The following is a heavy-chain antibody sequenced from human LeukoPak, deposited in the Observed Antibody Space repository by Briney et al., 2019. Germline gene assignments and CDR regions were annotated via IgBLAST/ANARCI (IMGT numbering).Heavy chain of an antibody. D-gene: IGHD3-22*01. CDR2: INPDSGGT. CDR1: GYTFSGYY. V-gene: IGHV1-2*02. J-gene: IGHJ4*02. Sequence: GASVKVSCKASGYTFSGYYMHWVRQAPGQGLEWMGWINPDSGGTNYGQNFQGRVTMTRDTAINTAYMELSRLRSDDTAVYYCAKASAMIVVVSKHFDYWGQGTLVTVSS. CDR3: AKASAMIVVVSKHFDY.